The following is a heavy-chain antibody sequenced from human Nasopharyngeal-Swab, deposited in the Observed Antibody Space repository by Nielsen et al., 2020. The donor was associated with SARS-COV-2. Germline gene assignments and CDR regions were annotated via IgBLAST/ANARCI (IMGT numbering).Heavy chain of an antibody. V-gene: IGHV1-18*04. CDR1: GYTFTSYG. Sequence: SVKVSCKASGYTFTSYGTSWVRQAPGHGIEWMGWLSAYNGNTNYAQTLQGRVTMTTDTSTSTAYIELRSLRSDDTAVYYCARANWNPSGSGFDIWGQGTMVTVSS. J-gene: IGHJ3*02. D-gene: IGHD1-1*01. CDR2: LSAYNGNT. CDR3: ARANWNPSGSGFDI.